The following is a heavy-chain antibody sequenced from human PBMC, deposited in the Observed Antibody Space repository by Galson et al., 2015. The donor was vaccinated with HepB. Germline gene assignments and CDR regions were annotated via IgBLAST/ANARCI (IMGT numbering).Heavy chain of an antibody. D-gene: IGHD1-26*01. V-gene: IGHV3-23*01. CDR1: GFTFSSYA. CDR3: AKTTDGDYFDY. J-gene: IGHJ4*02. CDR2: ISGSTDST. Sequence: SLRLSCAASGFTFSSYAMRWVRQAPGKGLEWVSTISGSTDSTYYADSVKGRFTISRDNSKNTLYLQMNSLRAEDTAVYYCAKTTDGDYFDYWGQGTPVTVSS.